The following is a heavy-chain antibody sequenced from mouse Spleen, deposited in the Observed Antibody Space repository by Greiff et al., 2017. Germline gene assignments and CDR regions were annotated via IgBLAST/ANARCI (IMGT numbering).Heavy chain of an antibody. CDR1: GYTFTGYW. Sequence: VQRVESGAELMKPGASVKLSCKATGYTFTGYWIEWVKQRPGHGLEWIGEILPGSGSTNYNEKFKGKATFTADTSSNTAYMQLSSLTTEDSAIYYCARGRTFYGNYGFAYWGQGTLVTVSA. V-gene: IGHV1-9*01. CDR3: ARGRTFYGNYGFAY. D-gene: IGHD2-10*01. CDR2: ILPGSGST. J-gene: IGHJ3*01.